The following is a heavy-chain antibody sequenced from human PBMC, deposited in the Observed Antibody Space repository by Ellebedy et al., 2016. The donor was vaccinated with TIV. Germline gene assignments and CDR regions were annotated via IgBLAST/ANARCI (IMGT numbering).Heavy chain of an antibody. CDR3: AKEYSEYYYDSSGYSWGFGY. J-gene: IGHJ4*02. CDR2: ISVSGGST. V-gene: IGHV3-23*01. Sequence: GESLKISXAASGFTFSSYAMSWVRQAPGKGLEWVSTISVSGGSTYYADSVKGRFTISRDNSKNTLYLQMNSLRAEDTAVYYCAKEYSEYYYDSSGYSWGFGYWGQGTLVTVSS. D-gene: IGHD3-22*01. CDR1: GFTFSSYA.